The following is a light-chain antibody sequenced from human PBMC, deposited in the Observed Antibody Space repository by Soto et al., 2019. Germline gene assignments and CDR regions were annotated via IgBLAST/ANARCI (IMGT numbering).Light chain of an antibody. CDR1: QSVTSN. J-gene: IGKJ1*01. CDR3: QQYNNWPPRWT. Sequence: EIVMTQSPATLSVSPGERATLSCRASQSVTSNLAWYQQKPDQAPRLLIYGASTRATGIPTRFSGGGSGTEFTLTISSLQSEDFAVYYCQQYNNWPPRWTFGQGTKVEIK. V-gene: IGKV3-15*01. CDR2: GAS.